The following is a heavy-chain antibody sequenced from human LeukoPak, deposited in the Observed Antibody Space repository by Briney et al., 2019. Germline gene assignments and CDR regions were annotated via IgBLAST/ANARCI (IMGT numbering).Heavy chain of an antibody. CDR2: IKQDGSEK. Sequence: GGSLRLSCAASGFTFSSYWMSWVRQAPGKGLEWVANIKQDGSEKYYVDSVKGRFTISRDNAKNSLYLQMNSLRAEDTAVYYCARAHYDFWSGSPFDYWGQGTLVTVSS. CDR3: ARAHYDFWSGSPFDY. CDR1: GFTFSSYW. J-gene: IGHJ4*02. V-gene: IGHV3-7*01. D-gene: IGHD3-3*01.